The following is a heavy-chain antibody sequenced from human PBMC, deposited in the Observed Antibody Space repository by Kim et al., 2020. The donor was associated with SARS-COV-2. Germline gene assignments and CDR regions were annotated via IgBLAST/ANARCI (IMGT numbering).Heavy chain of an antibody. CDR2: IYYSGST. J-gene: IGHJ4*02. D-gene: IGHD3-3*01. CDR1: GGSISSSSYY. CDR3: ARQELRFLEWLLYGFDY. V-gene: IGHV4-39*01. Sequence: SETLSLTCTVSGGSISSSSYYWGWIRQPPGKGLEWIGSIYYSGSTYYNPSLKSRVTISVDTSKNQFSLKLSSVTAADTAVYYCARQELRFLEWLLYGFDYWGQGTLVTVSS.